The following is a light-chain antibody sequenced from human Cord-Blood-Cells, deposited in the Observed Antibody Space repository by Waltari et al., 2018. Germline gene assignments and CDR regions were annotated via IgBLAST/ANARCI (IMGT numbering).Light chain of an antibody. CDR1: QGFNNY. V-gene: IGKV1-27*01. Sequence: DIQITQSPSSLSASVGDRVTISCRASQGFNNYLVWYQQKPGKVPKLLIYAASTLQAGVPSRVSDSGAGTDFTLTNSSLQPGAVATYYWQKYNSAPFPFGPGTKVDIK. J-gene: IGKJ3*01. CDR3: QKYNSAPFP. CDR2: AAS.